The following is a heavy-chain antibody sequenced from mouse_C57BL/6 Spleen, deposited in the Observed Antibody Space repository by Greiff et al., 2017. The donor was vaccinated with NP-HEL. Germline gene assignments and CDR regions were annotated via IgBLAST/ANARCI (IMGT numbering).Heavy chain of an antibody. J-gene: IGHJ2*01. Sequence: VQLQQSGPELVKPGASVKISCKASGYAFSSSWMNWVKQRPGKGLEWIGRIYPGDGDTNYNGKFKGKATLTADKSSSTAYMQLSSLTSEDSAVYFCAREGYPDYWGQGTTLTVSS. CDR3: AREGYPDY. CDR1: GYAFSSSW. D-gene: IGHD2-2*01. V-gene: IGHV1-82*01. CDR2: IYPGDGDT.